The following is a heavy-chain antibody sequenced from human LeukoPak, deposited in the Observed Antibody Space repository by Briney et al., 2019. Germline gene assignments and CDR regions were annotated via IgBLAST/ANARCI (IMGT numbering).Heavy chain of an antibody. V-gene: IGHV4-30-2*01. CDR1: GGSISSGGYS. J-gene: IGHJ3*02. Sequence: SQTLSLNCAVSGGSISSGGYSWSWIRQPPGKGLEWIGYIYHSGSTYYNPSLKSRVTISVDRSKNQFSLKLSSVTAADTAVYYCAREAGYCGGDCHQNAFDIWGQGTMVTVPS. D-gene: IGHD2-21*02. CDR2: IYHSGST. CDR3: AREAGYCGGDCHQNAFDI.